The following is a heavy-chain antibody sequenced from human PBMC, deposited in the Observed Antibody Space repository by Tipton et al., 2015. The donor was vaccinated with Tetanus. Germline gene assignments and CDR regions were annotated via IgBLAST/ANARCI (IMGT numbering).Heavy chain of an antibody. CDR2: LYDSGST. CDR3: AWGSQGLDP. CDR1: GGSIDRSTWY. D-gene: IGHD3-16*01. J-gene: IGHJ5*02. V-gene: IGHV4-39*01. Sequence: TLSLTCAVSGGSIDRSTWYWGWIRHSPGKGLEWIGGLYDSGSTHYNPSLESRVTVSVDTSRTQFSLTLNSVTAADTAIYYCAWGSQGLDPWGPGTPVTVSS.